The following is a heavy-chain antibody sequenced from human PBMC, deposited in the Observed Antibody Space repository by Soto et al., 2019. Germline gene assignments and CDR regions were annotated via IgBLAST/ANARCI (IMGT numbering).Heavy chain of an antibody. D-gene: IGHD6-13*01. CDR3: ASARAAGTRWFDP. J-gene: IGHJ5*02. Sequence: QVQLVQSGAEVKKPGSSVKVSCKASGGTFRSYAFSWVRQAPGQGLEWMGGIIPIFGPANYAQNFQGRVTIPADKSTSTAYMELSSLRSEDTAVYYCASARAAGTRWFDPWGQGTLVTVSS. CDR2: IIPIFGPA. V-gene: IGHV1-69*06. CDR1: GGTFRSYA.